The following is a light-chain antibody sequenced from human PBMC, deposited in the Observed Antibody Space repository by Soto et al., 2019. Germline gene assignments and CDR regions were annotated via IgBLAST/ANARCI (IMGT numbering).Light chain of an antibody. V-gene: IGKV3-20*01. Sequence: IVLTQSPGTLSFSPGERATLSWGASQSVSSSYLAWYQQKPGQAPRLLIYDASSRATGIPDRFSGGGSGTDFTLTISRLEPEDFAVYYCQQFSSYPLTFGGGTKVDIK. CDR1: QSVSSSY. CDR2: DAS. J-gene: IGKJ4*01. CDR3: QQFSSYPLT.